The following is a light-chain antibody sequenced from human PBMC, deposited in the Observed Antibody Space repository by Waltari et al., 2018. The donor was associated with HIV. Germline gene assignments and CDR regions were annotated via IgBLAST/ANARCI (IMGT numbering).Light chain of an antibody. J-gene: IGLJ2*01. V-gene: IGLV2-8*01. Sequence: SALTQPPSASRSPGQSAPISCPGTSTQLVGSHHVSCYQPHPRKDPTLIMTEVTRRPTGVPDRCSGSSSGNTASLTVSGIEAEDEASYYCSPYAPTNKFYVPFGGGATLTVL. CDR2: EVT. CDR3: SPYAPTNKFYVP. CDR1: STQLVGSHH.